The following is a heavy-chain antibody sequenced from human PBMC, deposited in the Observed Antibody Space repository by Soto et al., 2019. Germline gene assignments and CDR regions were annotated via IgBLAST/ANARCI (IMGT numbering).Heavy chain of an antibody. CDR1: GGSIISGDYY. V-gene: IGHV4-30-4*01. CDR2: IYYSGST. Sequence: SETLSLTCPVSGGSIISGDYYWSWIRQPPGKGLEWIGYIYYSGSTYYNPSLKSRVTISVDTSKNQFSLKLSSVTAADTAVYYCARVVAGLRWRAFDIWGQGTMVTVSS. CDR3: ARVVAGLRWRAFDI. J-gene: IGHJ3*02. D-gene: IGHD4-17*01.